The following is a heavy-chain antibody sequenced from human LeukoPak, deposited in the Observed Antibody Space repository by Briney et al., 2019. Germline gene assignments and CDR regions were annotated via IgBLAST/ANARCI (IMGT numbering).Heavy chain of an antibody. D-gene: IGHD3-22*01. V-gene: IGHV1-18*01. CDR3: ARVPHRDLQDYDSSGYLYYFDY. CDR1: GYTFTSYG. Sequence: GASVKVSCKASGYTFTSYGISWVRQAPGQGLEWMGLISAYNGNTNYAQKLQGRVTMTTDTSTSTAYMELRSLRSDDTAVYYCARVPHRDLQDYDSSGYLYYFDYWGQGTLVTVSS. CDR2: ISAYNGNT. J-gene: IGHJ4*02.